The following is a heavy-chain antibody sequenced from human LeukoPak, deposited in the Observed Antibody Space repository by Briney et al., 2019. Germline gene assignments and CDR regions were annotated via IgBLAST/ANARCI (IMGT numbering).Heavy chain of an antibody. CDR1: GFTFSSYA. V-gene: IGHV3-23*01. CDR3: AELGITMIGGV. CDR2: ISASGGST. D-gene: IGHD3-10*02. J-gene: IGHJ6*04. Sequence: GGSLRLSCAASGFTFSSYAMSWVRQAPGKGLEWVSAISASGGSTYYADSVKGRFTISRDNAKNSLYLQMNSLRAEDTAVYYCAELGITMIGGVWGKGTTVTISS.